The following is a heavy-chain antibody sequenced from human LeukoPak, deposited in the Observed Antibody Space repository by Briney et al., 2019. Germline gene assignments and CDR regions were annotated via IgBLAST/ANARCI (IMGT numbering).Heavy chain of an antibody. Sequence: ASVKVSCKASGYTFTSYYMHWVRQAPGQGLEWMGIINPSGGSTSYAQKFQGRVTMTRDTSTSTVYMELSSLRSEDTAVYYCTRHLNQLLGWFDPWGQGTLVTVSS. CDR2: INPSGGST. D-gene: IGHD2-2*01. V-gene: IGHV1-46*01. CDR1: GYTFTSYY. CDR3: TRHLNQLLGWFDP. J-gene: IGHJ5*02.